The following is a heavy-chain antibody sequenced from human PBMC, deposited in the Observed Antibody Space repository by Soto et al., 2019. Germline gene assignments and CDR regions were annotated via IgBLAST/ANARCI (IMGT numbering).Heavy chain of an antibody. CDR1: GGSVLSGGYY. D-gene: IGHD4-17*01. Sequence: QVQLQESGPGLVKPAQTLALTGNVSGGSVLSGGYYWSWIRQRPGKCLQWIGAIHYSGTTYYDPSLKSRLTPSVDTSNNHFALQLTALTAADTAVYYCASDPGDAGDYARGYFDNWGQGVPVIFSS. CDR2: IHYSGTT. J-gene: IGHJ4*02. CDR3: ASDPGDAGDYARGYFDN. V-gene: IGHV4-31*03.